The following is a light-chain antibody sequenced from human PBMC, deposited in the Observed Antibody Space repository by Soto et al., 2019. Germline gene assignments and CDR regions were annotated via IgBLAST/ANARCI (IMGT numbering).Light chain of an antibody. CDR2: DAS. V-gene: IGKV3-11*01. J-gene: IGKJ5*01. CDR1: QSVSSY. Sequence: EILLTQSPGTLSVSPGERATLSCRASQSVSSYLAWYQQKPGQAPRLLIYDASDRATGIPARFSGSGSGTDFTLTISSLEPEDFAVYYCQQRSNWPLITFGQGTRLEI. CDR3: QQRSNWPLIT.